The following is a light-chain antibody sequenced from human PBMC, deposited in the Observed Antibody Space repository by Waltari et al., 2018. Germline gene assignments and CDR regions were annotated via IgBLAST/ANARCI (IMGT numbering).Light chain of an antibody. CDR3: QQYYSTPWT. CDR1: QGVGKS. CDR2: AAS. Sequence: DIQMTQSPATLSSSPGERATITCRASQGVGKSLAWYQQKPGKAPRLLLYAASSLASGVPDRFSGSGSGTDFSLSISRLEPEDFAMYYCQQYYSTPWTFGQGTKVEIK. J-gene: IGKJ1*01. V-gene: IGKV1-NL1*01.